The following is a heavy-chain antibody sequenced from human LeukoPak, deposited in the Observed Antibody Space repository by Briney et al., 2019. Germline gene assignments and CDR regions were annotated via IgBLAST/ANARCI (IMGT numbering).Heavy chain of an antibody. J-gene: IGHJ4*02. D-gene: IGHD4-17*01. CDR3: ARTTVTTIIFDY. Sequence: PSETLSLTCAVYGGSFSGYYWSWIRQPPGKGLEWIGEINHSGSTNYNPSLKSRVTISVDRSKNQFSLKLSSVTAADTAVYYCARTTVTTIIFDYWGQGTLVTVSS. CDR2: INHSGST. CDR1: GGSFSGYY. V-gene: IGHV4-34*01.